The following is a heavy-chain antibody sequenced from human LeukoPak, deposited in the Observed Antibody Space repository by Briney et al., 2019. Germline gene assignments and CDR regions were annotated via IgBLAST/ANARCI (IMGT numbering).Heavy chain of an antibody. CDR2: IDYNGST. CDR3: ARQYGKVGHTNI. Sequence: SETLSLTCTVSGASISNSIYYWGWIRQPPGKGLEWIGSIDYNGSTYFNPSLKSRVIISVDTSKNHFPLKLSSVTAADTALYCARQYGKVGHTNIWGQGTLVTVSS. V-gene: IGHV4-39*01. J-gene: IGHJ4*02. CDR1: GASISNSIYY. D-gene: IGHD1-26*01.